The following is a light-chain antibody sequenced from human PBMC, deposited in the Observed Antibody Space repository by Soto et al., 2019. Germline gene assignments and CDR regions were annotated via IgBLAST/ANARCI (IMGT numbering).Light chain of an antibody. CDR2: AAS. CDR1: QTVNNNY. V-gene: IGKV3-20*01. CDR3: QQYDSSLYT. Sequence: EMVVTKSPCTLSLSPGERATLSCRAGQTVNNNYVVWYQQKSGQAPRLLIFAASSRATCIPDRFSGSGSGTDFTLTISRLEPEDFAVYYCQQYDSSLYTFGQGTKLEIK. J-gene: IGKJ2*01.